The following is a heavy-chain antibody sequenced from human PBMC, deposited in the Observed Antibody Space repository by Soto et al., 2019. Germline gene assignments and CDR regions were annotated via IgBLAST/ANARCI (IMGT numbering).Heavy chain of an antibody. Sequence: SETLSLSCAVYGGSFSGYYWSWIRQPPGKGLEWIGEINHSGSTNYNPSLKSRVTISVDTSKNQFSLKLSSGTAADTAVYYCARGPYSNYEGYYGMDVWGQGTTITVSS. CDR1: GGSFSGYY. D-gene: IGHD4-4*01. CDR2: INHSGST. CDR3: ARGPYSNYEGYYGMDV. V-gene: IGHV4-34*01. J-gene: IGHJ6*02.